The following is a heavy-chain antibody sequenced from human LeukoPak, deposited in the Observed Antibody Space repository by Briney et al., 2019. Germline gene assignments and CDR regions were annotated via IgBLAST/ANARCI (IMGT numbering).Heavy chain of an antibody. V-gene: IGHV4-59*01. J-gene: IGHJ4*02. Sequence: SETLSLTCTVSGGSISSYYWSWIRQPPGKGLEWIGYIYYSGSTNYNPSLKSRVTISVDTSKNQFSLKLSSVTAADTAVYYCASSIRYSGYEADYWGQGTLVTVSS. CDR3: ASSIRYSGYEADY. CDR2: IYYSGST. D-gene: IGHD5-12*01. CDR1: GGSISSYY.